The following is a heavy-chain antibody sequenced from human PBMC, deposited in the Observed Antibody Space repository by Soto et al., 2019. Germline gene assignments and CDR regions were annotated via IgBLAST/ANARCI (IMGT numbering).Heavy chain of an antibody. J-gene: IGHJ4*02. V-gene: IGHV4-4*02. Sequence: QVQLQESGPGLVKPSGTLSLTCAVSSGSISSSNWWSWVRQPPGKGLEWIGEIYHSGSTNYNPSLKSRVPISVDKSKNHLSLELSSVTAADTAVYYCARGGGNSGYDFRGLDYWGQGTLVTVSS. CDR2: IYHSGST. CDR1: SGSISSSNW. CDR3: ARGGGNSGYDFRGLDY. D-gene: IGHD5-12*01.